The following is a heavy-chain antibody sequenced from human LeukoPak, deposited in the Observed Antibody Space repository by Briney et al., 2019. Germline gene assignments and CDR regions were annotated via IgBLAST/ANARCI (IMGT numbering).Heavy chain of an antibody. CDR1: GGSISSGGYY. Sequence: SETLSLTCAVSGGSISSGGYYWSWIRQHPGKGLEWIGYIYYSGSAYYNPSLKSRVTISVDTSENQFSLKLSSVTAADTAVYYCARVNYGSATKEDYWGQGTLVTVSS. D-gene: IGHD3-10*01. V-gene: IGHV4-31*11. CDR3: ARVNYGSATKEDY. J-gene: IGHJ4*02. CDR2: IYYSGSA.